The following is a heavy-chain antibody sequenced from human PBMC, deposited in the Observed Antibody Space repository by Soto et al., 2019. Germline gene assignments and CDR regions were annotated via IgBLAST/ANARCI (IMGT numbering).Heavy chain of an antibody. J-gene: IGHJ4*02. Sequence: SETLSLTCPVSDGSISSGYWRLIRQPPGKGLEWIGYFHDSGFTNYNTSLRRRVTISVDTSNNQLSLKLTSVTAADTAVYYCAKESIGGWVLHWGQGNLVTVSS. CDR1: DGSISSGY. CDR3: AKESIGGWVLH. V-gene: IGHV4-59*01. CDR2: FHDSGFT. D-gene: IGHD6-19*01.